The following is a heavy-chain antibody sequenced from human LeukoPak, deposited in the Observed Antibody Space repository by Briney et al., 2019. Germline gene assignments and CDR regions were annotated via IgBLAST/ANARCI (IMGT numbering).Heavy chain of an antibody. CDR1: GFIFSDYY. Sequence: GGSLRLSCAASGFIFSDYYMSWIRQAPGKGLEFVSYISSDGTANYYADSVKGRFTISGDNAQNSVYLGMTNLRAEDTAVYYCVREFWYRFDNWGQGTVVTVSS. V-gene: IGHV3-11*04. CDR2: ISSDGTAN. CDR3: VREFWYRFDN. D-gene: IGHD6-13*01. J-gene: IGHJ4*02.